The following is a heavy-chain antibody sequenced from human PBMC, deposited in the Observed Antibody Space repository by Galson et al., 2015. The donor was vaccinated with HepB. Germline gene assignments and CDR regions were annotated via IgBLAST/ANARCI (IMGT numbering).Heavy chain of an antibody. Sequence: PGKGLEWIGTVHYSGSSNYNPSLKSRVTISVDTSKNQFSLKLSSVTAADTAIYYCAHHVGISWYYFDFWGQGTLVTVSS. V-gene: IGHV4-39*01. D-gene: IGHD1-14*01. J-gene: IGHJ4*02. CDR2: VHYSGSS. CDR3: AHHVGISWYYFDF.